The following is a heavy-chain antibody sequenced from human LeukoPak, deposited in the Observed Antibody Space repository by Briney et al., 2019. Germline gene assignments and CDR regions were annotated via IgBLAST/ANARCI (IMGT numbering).Heavy chain of an antibody. CDR1: GGSNSGQY. D-gene: IGHD2-8*01. V-gene: IGHV4-59*08. Sequence: SHTLSLTCTVSGGSNSGQYWSWLRHSPAKGLVWIAYIYNSGSTNYNNYNPSRKSRVIMSMDTSKNQLSLIVSSVTAADTAVYYCARHTTGRALGDFDYWGQGTLVTVSA. CDR2: IYNSGSTNYN. CDR3: ARHTTGRALGDFDY. J-gene: IGHJ4*02.